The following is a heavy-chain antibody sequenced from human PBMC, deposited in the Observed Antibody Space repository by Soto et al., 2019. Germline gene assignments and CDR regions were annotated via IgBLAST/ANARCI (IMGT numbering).Heavy chain of an antibody. CDR1: GGSISSGGYS. Sequence: PSETLSLTCAVSGGSISSGGYSWSWIRQPPGKGLEWIGYIYHSGSTYYNPSLKSRVTISVDRSKNQFSLKLSSVTTADTAVYYCARASGCSDGGCAFDPWGQGTLVTVSS. D-gene: IGHD2-15*01. V-gene: IGHV4-30-2*01. CDR2: IYHSGST. CDR3: ARASGCSDGGCAFDP. J-gene: IGHJ5*02.